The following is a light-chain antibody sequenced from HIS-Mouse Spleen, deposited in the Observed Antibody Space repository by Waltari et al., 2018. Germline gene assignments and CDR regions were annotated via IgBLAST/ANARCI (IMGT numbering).Light chain of an antibody. V-gene: IGLV2-14*01. Sequence: QSALTQPASVSGSPGQSITISCPGTSSDGGGYTYVPWYQQHRGQAPKLMIYDVSNRPSGVSNRFSGSKSGNTASLTISGLQAEDEADYYCSSYTSSSTLWVFGGGTKLTVL. CDR3: SSYTSSSTLWV. J-gene: IGLJ3*02. CDR2: DVS. CDR1: SSDGGGYTY.